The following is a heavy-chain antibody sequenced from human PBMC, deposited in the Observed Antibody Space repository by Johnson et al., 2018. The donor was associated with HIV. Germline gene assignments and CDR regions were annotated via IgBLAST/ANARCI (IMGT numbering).Heavy chain of an antibody. CDR3: ARDTPFDI. Sequence: VQLVESGGGVVQPGGSLRLSCAASGFTFSSYDMHWVRQATGKGLEWVSTIGTAVDTYYPGAVKGRFTISRENAKNSLYLQMNSLRAEDTAVYYCARDTPFDIWGQGTMVTVSS. V-gene: IGHV3-13*01. J-gene: IGHJ3*02. CDR1: GFTFSSYD. CDR2: IGTAVDT.